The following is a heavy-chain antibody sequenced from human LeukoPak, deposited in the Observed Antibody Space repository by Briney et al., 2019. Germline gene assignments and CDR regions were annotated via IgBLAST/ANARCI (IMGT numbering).Heavy chain of an antibody. D-gene: IGHD1-26*01. J-gene: IGHJ4*02. CDR3: TKGDSGSYREPFDY. Sequence: PGGSLRLSCAASGFTFTNYWMSWVRQAPGKGLELVANIKQDRSEKYYADSVKGRFTISRDNAKNSLYLQMNSLRPEDMALYYCTKGDSGSYREPFDYWGQGTLVTVSS. V-gene: IGHV3-7*03. CDR1: GFTFTNYW. CDR2: IKQDRSEK.